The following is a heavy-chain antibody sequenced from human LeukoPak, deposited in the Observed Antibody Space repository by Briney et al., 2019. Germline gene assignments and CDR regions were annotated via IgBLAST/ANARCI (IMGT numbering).Heavy chain of an antibody. CDR1: GYTFTTYY. CDR3: TNDGGWYFNN. J-gene: IGHJ4*02. CDR2: INPNSGGT. D-gene: IGHD2-8*01. Sequence: GASVKVSCKASGYTFTTYYMHWVRQPPGQGLEWMGWINPNSGGTNYAQKFQGGVTINRDPSNSTAYMELSGLISDDTAVYYCTNDGGWYFNNWGQGSMVSVSS. V-gene: IGHV1-2*02.